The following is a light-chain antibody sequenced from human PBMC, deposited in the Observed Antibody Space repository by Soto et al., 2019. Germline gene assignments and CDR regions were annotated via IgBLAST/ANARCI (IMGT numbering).Light chain of an antibody. CDR1: QSISTY. J-gene: IGKJ5*01. CDR3: QQSYSSSPIT. CDR2: AAS. Sequence: DIQMTQSPSSLSASVGDRVTITCRASQSISTYLNWYHQKPGKAPDLLIYAASSLKSGVPSRFSGSGSGTDFTLTITGLQPADFATYYCQQSYSSSPITFGPGTRLEIK. V-gene: IGKV1-39*01.